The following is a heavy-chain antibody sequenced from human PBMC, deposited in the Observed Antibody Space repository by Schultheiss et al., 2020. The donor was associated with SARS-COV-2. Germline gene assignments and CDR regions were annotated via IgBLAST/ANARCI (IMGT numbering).Heavy chain of an antibody. CDR1: GFSLTTDGVG. V-gene: IGHV2-5*02. D-gene: IGHD6-13*01. CDR2: IYWDDDK. CDR3: AHRLLPRYSSSSEWFDP. Sequence: SGPTLVKPTQTLTLTCTFSGFSLTTDGVGVGWLRQPPRRALEWLALIYWDDDKRYSPSLKSRLTITKDTSKNQVVLTMTNMDPVDTATYYCAHRLLPRYSSSSEWFDPWGQGTLVTVSS. J-gene: IGHJ5*02.